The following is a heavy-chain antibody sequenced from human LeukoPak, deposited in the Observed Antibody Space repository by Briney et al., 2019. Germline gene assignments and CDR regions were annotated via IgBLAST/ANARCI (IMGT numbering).Heavy chain of an antibody. CDR3: AKDMNSYGSGSSYNPWGPFDS. CDR1: GGTFDNYA. Sequence: PGGSLRLSCAASGGTFDNYAMHWVRQAPRKGLEWVSGVAWNSGNTGFADSVKDRFTISRDNAENSLFLQMNSLTPEDTAFYFCAKDMNSYGSGSSYNPWGPFDSWGQGTLVTVSS. J-gene: IGHJ4*02. CDR2: VAWNSGNT. D-gene: IGHD3-10*01. V-gene: IGHV3-9*01.